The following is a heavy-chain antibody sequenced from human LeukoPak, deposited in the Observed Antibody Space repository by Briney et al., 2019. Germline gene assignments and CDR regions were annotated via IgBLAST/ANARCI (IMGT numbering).Heavy chain of an antibody. J-gene: IGHJ4*02. V-gene: IGHV3-23*01. D-gene: IGHD5-18*01. CDR3: TKSSGYSYGYYFDY. Sequence: GGSLILSCAASGFTFSSYAMSWVRQAPERGLGWVSGISGSCGSTYYADSVKGGFTISRDNSKNTLYLQMNSLRADDTAVYYCTKSSGYSYGYYFDYWGQGTLVTVSS. CDR1: GFTFSSYA. CDR2: ISGSCGST.